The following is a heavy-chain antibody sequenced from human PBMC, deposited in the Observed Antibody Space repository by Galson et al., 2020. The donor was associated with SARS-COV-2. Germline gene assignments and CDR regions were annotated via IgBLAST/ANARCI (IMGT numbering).Heavy chain of an antibody. CDR2: MNPNSGNT. V-gene: IGHV1-8*01. CDR3: ARSLPREVSHWLVGSAYYYYYMDV. J-gene: IGHJ6*03. D-gene: IGHD6-19*01. CDR1: GYTFTSYD. Sequence: ASVKVSCKASGYTFTSYDINWVRQATGQGLEWMGWMNPNSGNTGYAQKFQGRVTMTRNTSISTAYMELSSLRSEDTAVYYCARSLPREVSHWLVGSAYYYYYMDVWGKGTTVTVSS.